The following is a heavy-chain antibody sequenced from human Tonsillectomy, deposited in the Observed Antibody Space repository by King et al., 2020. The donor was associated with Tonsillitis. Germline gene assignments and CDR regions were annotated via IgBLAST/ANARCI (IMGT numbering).Heavy chain of an antibody. D-gene: IGHD3-9*01. CDR1: GYTFTDYH. Sequence: QLVQSGAEVKKPGASVRVSCKTSGYTFTDYHFHWVRQAPGQGLEWMGWIYPGNGDTSYAQKFQGRLTLTSDTSIATAYMEVNGLTSDDTAVYYCARENWFYDFWGQRSPVTVSS. J-gene: IGHJ4*02. V-gene: IGHV1-2*02. CDR2: IYPGNGDT. CDR3: ARENWFYDF.